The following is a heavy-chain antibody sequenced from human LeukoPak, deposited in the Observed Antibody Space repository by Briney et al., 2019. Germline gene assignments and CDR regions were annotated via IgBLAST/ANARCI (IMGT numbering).Heavy chain of an antibody. J-gene: IGHJ4*02. CDR1: GFTFSSYG. V-gene: IGHV3-30*03. CDR2: ISYDGSNK. CDR3: ARDGGYSYGSDGYYFDY. D-gene: IGHD5-18*01. Sequence: GRSLRLSCAASGFTFSSYGMHWVRQAPGKGLEWVAVISYDGSNKYYADSVKGRFTISRDNAKNSLYLQMNSLRAEDTAVYYCARDGGYSYGSDGYYFDYWGQGTLVTVSS.